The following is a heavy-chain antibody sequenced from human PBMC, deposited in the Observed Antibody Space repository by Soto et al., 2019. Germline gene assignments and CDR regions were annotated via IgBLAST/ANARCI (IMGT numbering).Heavy chain of an antibody. J-gene: IGHJ4*02. Sequence: QITLKESGPTLVQPTQTLTLTCTFSGFSLSTSGVGVAWIRQPPRKALEWLGLIDWNNDKRYSPSLNTRLTITKDTSKNQVVLTMTNMDPVDTATYFCAHRGISRYGLGMYDFDSWCQGTLVTVSS. D-gene: IGHD3-3*01. CDR1: GFSLSTSGVG. V-gene: IGHV2-5*01. CDR3: AHRGISRYGLGMYDFDS. CDR2: IDWNNDK.